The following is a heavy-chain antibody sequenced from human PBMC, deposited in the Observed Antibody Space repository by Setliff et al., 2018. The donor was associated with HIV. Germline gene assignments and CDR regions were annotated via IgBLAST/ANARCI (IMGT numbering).Heavy chain of an antibody. CDR3: ARHDVVVASTTFDY. Sequence: SETLSLTCTVSGGSIKNYYWSWIRQPPGKGLEWIGYIYYTGITNYNPSLKSRVTLSIDTSKNQFSLKLSSVTAADTAEYYCARHDVVVASTTFDYWGQGTLVTVSS. J-gene: IGHJ4*02. CDR2: IYYTGIT. CDR1: GGSIKNYY. D-gene: IGHD3-22*01. V-gene: IGHV4-59*08.